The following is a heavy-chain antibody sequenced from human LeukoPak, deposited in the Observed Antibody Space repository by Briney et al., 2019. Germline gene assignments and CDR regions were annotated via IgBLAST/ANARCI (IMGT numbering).Heavy chain of an antibody. J-gene: IGHJ4*02. V-gene: IGHV3-23*01. D-gene: IGHD3-9*01. Sequence: PGGSLRLSCAASGFTFSSYGMSWVRQAPGKGLEWVSAISGSGGSTYYADSVKGRFAISRDNSKNTLYLQMNSLRAEDTAVYYCAKDRPYYDILTGSHWGQGTLVTVSS. CDR2: ISGSGGST. CDR1: GFTFSSYG. CDR3: AKDRPYYDILTGSH.